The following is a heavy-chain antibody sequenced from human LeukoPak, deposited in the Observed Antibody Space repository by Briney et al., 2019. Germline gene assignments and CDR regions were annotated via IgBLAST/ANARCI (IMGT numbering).Heavy chain of an antibody. CDR3: ARDPPPSGWYGN. CDR1: GFTFSDYY. J-gene: IGHJ1*01. CDR2: ISSSSSYT. Sequence: GGSLRLSCAASGFTFSDYYMTWIRQAPGKGLEWVSYISSSSSYTNYADSVKGRFTISRDNAKNSLYLRMNSLRAEDTAVYDCARDPPPSGWYGNWGQGTLVTVSS. V-gene: IGHV3-11*06. D-gene: IGHD6-19*01.